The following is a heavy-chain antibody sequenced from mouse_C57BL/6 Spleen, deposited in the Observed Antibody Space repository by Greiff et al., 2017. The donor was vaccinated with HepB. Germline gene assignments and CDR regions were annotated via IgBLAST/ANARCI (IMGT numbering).Heavy chain of an antibody. CDR1: GFTFSSYA. CDR2: ISSGGDYI. V-gene: IGHV5-9-1*02. D-gene: IGHD1-1*01. J-gene: IGHJ3*01. CDR3: TRDTYYYGSSYWFAY. Sequence: EVQLVESWEGLVKPGGSLKLSCAASGFTFSSYAMSWVRQTPEKRLEWVAYISSGGDYIYYADTVKGRFTISRDNARNTLYLQMSSLKSEDTAMYYCTRDTYYYGSSYWFAYWGQGTLVTVSA.